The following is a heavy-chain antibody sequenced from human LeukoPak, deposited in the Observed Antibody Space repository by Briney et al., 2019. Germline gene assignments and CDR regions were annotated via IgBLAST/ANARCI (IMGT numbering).Heavy chain of an antibody. Sequence: ASVKVSCKASGYTFTGYYMRWVRQAPGQGLEWMGWINPNSGGTNYAQKFQGRVTMTRDTSISTAYMELSRLRSDDTAVYYCARVPYAYDSSGYYGPAFDIWGQGTMVTVSS. D-gene: IGHD3-22*01. CDR2: INPNSGGT. CDR3: ARVPYAYDSSGYYGPAFDI. V-gene: IGHV1-2*02. J-gene: IGHJ3*02. CDR1: GYTFTGYY.